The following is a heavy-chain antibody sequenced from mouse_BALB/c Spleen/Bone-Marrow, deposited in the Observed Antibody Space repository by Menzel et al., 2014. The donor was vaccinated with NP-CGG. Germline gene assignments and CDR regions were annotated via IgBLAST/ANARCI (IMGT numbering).Heavy chain of an antibody. Sequence: EVHLVESGPELEKPGASVKISCEASGYSFTGYNMNWVKQSNGKSLEWIGNIDPYYGGTSYNQKFKGKATLTVDKSSSTAYMQLKSLTSEDSAVYYCAIFSITTVVKGYWGQGTTLTVSS. D-gene: IGHD1-1*01. CDR3: AIFSITTVVKGY. J-gene: IGHJ2*01. CDR1: GYSFTGYN. CDR2: IDPYYGGT. V-gene: IGHV1-39*01.